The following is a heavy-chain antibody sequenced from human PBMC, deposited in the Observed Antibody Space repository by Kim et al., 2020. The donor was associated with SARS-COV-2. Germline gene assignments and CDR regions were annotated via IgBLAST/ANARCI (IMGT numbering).Heavy chain of an antibody. J-gene: IGHJ6*02. Sequence: YADSVKGRFTISRDNSKTALCLQMNSLRAEDTAVYYCARTLVLSGYYGMDVWGQGTTVTVSS. V-gene: IGHV3-33*01. CDR3: ARTLVLSGYYGMDV. D-gene: IGHD3-10*01.